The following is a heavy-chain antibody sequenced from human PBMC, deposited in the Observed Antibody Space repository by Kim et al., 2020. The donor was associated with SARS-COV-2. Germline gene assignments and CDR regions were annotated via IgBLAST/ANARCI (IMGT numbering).Heavy chain of an antibody. J-gene: IGHJ4*02. CDR1: GDTFTSYV. D-gene: IGHD2-21*02. V-gene: IGHV7-4-1*02. Sequence: ASVKVSCKASGDTFTSYVMNWVRQAPGQGLEWMGGINTNTETPTYAQGFTGRFVFSLDTSVSTTFLEITSLKAEDTAVYFCWKRGGGDSEVRAHFDFWGQGTLVTVSS. CDR2: INTNTETP. CDR3: WKRGGGDSEVRAHFDF.